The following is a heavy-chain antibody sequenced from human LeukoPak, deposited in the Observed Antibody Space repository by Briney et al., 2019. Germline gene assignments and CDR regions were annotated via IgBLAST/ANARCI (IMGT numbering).Heavy chain of an antibody. J-gene: IGHJ5*02. CDR1: GGTFSSYA. CDR2: IIPIFGTA. D-gene: IGHD1-7*01. Sequence: ASVKVSCKASGGTFSSYAISWVRQAPGQGLEWMGRIIPIFGTANYAQKFQGRVTITTDESTSTAYMELSSLRSEDTAVYYCAREGITGTTVVGWFDPWGQGTLVTVSS. CDR3: AREGITGTTVVGWFDP. V-gene: IGHV1-69*05.